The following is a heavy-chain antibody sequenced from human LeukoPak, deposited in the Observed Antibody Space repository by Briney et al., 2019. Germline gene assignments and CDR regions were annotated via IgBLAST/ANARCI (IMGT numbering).Heavy chain of an antibody. D-gene: IGHD3-10*01. CDR3: ASSDPITMDRYFQH. J-gene: IGHJ1*01. Sequence: ASVKVSCKVSGYTLTELSMHWVRQAPGKGLEWMGGFDPEDGETIYAQKFQGRVTITTDESTSTAYMELSSLRSEDTAVYYCASSDPITMDRYFQHWGQGTLVTVSS. CDR1: GYTLTELS. CDR2: FDPEDGET. V-gene: IGHV1-24*01.